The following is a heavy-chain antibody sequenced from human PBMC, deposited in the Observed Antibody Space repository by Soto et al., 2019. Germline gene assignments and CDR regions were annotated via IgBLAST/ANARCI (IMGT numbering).Heavy chain of an antibody. J-gene: IGHJ6*02. CDR3: ASSCSSTSCYFKAHYYYYGMDV. CDR2: ISSSSSYI. Sequence: GGSLRLSCAASGFTFSSYSMNWVRQAPGKGLEWASSISSSSSYIYYADSVKGRFTISRDNAKNSLYLQMNSLRAEDTAVYYCASSCSSTSCYFKAHYYYYGMDVWGQGTTVTVSS. D-gene: IGHD2-2*01. V-gene: IGHV3-21*01. CDR1: GFTFSSYS.